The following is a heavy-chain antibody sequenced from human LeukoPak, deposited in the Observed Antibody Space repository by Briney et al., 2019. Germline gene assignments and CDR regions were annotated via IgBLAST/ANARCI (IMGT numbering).Heavy chain of an antibody. J-gene: IGHJ6*02. CDR3: ARDWLVAGPYGMDV. Sequence: ASVKVSCKASGYTFTSYGIGWVRQAPGQGLEWMGWISAYNGNTNYAQKLQGRVTMTTDTSTSTAYMELRSLRSDDTAMYYCARDWLVAGPYGMDVWGQGTTVTVSS. V-gene: IGHV1-18*01. D-gene: IGHD5-12*01. CDR2: ISAYNGNT. CDR1: GYTFTSYG.